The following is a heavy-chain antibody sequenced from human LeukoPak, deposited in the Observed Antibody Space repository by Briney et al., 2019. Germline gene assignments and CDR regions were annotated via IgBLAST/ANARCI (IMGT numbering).Heavy chain of an antibody. Sequence: GGSLRLSCVASGFIFSDYGIQWVRQAPGKGLEWVAVIAYDGNNTYYGDSVRGRFTISRDNSKNTLYLQMNSLRAEDTAVYYCAKGNWFDPWGQGTLVTVSS. CDR3: AKGNWFDP. CDR2: IAYDGNNT. CDR1: GFIFSDYG. J-gene: IGHJ5*02. V-gene: IGHV3-30*18.